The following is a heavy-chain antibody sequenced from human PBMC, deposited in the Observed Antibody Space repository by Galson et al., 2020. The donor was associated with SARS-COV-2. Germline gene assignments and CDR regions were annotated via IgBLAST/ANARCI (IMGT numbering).Heavy chain of an antibody. Sequence: GGSLRLSCAASGFGFSYYWMTWVRQAPGRGLEWVASIKHDGSGKYYVDSVKGRFTISRDNPKNSLYLQMNNLRVEDTAVYHCARVDCSGGSCYPGNYWGQGTLVTVSS. CDR2: IKHDGSGK. CDR3: ARVDCSGGSCYPGNY. J-gene: IGHJ4*02. D-gene: IGHD2-15*01. V-gene: IGHV3-7*03. CDR1: GFGFSYYW.